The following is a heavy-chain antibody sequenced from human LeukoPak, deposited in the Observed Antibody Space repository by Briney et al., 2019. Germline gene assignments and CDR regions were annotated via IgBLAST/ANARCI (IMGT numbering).Heavy chain of an antibody. V-gene: IGHV3-48*04. CDR2: ISSSSSTI. Sequence: GGSLRLSCAASGSTFSSYSMNWVRQAPGKGLEWVSYISSSSSTIYYADSVKGRFTISRDNAKNSLYLQMNSLRAEDTAVYYCARDLLGIAAAGKDYWGQGTLVTVSS. D-gene: IGHD6-13*01. CDR1: GSTFSSYS. CDR3: ARDLLGIAAAGKDY. J-gene: IGHJ4*02.